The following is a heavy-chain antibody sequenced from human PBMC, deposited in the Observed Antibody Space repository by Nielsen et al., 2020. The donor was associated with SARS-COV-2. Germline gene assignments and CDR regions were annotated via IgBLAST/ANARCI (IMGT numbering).Heavy chain of an antibody. CDR2: ISSSGSTI. V-gene: IGHV3-11*04. D-gene: IGHD5-12*01. CDR3: ARFHIVATICWFDP. J-gene: IGHJ5*02. Sequence: LSLTCAASGFTFSDYYMSWIRQAPGKGLEWVSYISSSGSTIYYADSVKGRFTISRDNAKNSLYLQMNSLRAEDTAVYYCARFHIVATICWFDPWGRGTLVTVSS. CDR1: GFTFSDYY.